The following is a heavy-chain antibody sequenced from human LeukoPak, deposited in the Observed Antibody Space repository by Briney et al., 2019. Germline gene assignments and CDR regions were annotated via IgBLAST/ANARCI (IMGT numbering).Heavy chain of an antibody. D-gene: IGHD3-22*01. Sequence: TGGSLRLSCAASGFTFSSYSMNWVRQAPGKGLEWVSSISSSSSYIYYADSVKGRFTISRDNAKNSLYLQMNSLRAEDTAVYYCAREEDMIVVVTHAAGAFDIWGQGTMVTVSS. V-gene: IGHV3-21*01. CDR3: AREEDMIVVVTHAAGAFDI. CDR2: ISSSSSYI. CDR1: GFTFSSYS. J-gene: IGHJ3*02.